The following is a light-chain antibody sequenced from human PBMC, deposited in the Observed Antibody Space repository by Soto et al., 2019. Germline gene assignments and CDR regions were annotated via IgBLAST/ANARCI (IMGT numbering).Light chain of an antibody. J-gene: IGKJ4*01. Sequence: DIQMTQSPSAMSASVGDRVTITCRASQGIRNYLAWFQQKSGKVPNRLIYAASSLQSGVPSRFSGSGSGTEFTLTINNLQPEDFASYYCLQYTSYPLTFGGGTKVEVK. V-gene: IGKV1-17*03. CDR1: QGIRNY. CDR3: LQYTSYPLT. CDR2: AAS.